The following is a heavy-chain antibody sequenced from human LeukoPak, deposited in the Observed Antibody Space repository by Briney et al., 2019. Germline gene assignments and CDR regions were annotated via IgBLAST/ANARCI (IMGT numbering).Heavy chain of an antibody. CDR2: ISAYNGNT. D-gene: IGHD2-2*01. CDR1: GYTFTSYG. CDR3: ASSIVYCSSTSCYFN. V-gene: IGHV1-18*01. Sequence: ASVKVSCKASGYTFTSYGIVWVRQAPGQGLEWMGWISAYNGNTNYAQKFQGRATMTTDTSTSTAYMELSRLRSDDTAVYYCASSIVYCSSTSCYFNWGQGTLVTVSS. J-gene: IGHJ4*02.